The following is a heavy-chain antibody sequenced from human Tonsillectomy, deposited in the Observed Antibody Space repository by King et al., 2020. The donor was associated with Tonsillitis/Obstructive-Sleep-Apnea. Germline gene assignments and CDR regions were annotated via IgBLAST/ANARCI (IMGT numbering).Heavy chain of an antibody. J-gene: IGHJ3*02. CDR3: ARHPIAGAGTSAIDS. CDR1: GFTFDDYG. D-gene: IGHD6-13*01. V-gene: IGHV3-20*04. CDR2: INWNGGST. Sequence: VQLVESGGGVVRPGGSLRLSCAASGFTFDDYGMSWVRQAPGKGLEWVSGINWNGGSTGYAASVKGRFTISSDNATNSLYLQMNSLRAEDTALHYCARHPIAGAGTSAIDSWGQGTMVTVSA.